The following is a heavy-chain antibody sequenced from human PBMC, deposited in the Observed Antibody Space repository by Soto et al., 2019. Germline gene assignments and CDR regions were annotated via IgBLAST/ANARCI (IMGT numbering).Heavy chain of an antibody. Sequence: GGSLRLSCAASGFTFSNYFMHWVRQAPGRGLEYVSTINGDGGSTYYADSVKGRFTISRDNAKNSLYLQMNSLRAEDTALYYCARNYEKTGGLVAFDYWGQGTLVTVSS. D-gene: IGHD3-3*01. CDR3: ARNYEKTGGLVAFDY. CDR2: INGDGGST. J-gene: IGHJ4*02. CDR1: GFTFSNYF. V-gene: IGHV3-64*02.